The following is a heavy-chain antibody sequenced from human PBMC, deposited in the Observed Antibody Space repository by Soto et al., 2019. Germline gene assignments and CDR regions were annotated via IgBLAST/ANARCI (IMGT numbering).Heavy chain of an antibody. J-gene: IGHJ5*02. D-gene: IGHD6-13*01. CDR1: GGSFSGYY. CDR3: ARGRRYSTARGLNWFDP. CDR2: INHSGST. Sequence: XXTLSLTCAVYGGSFSGYYWSWIPQPPGKGLEWIGEINHSGSTNYNPSLKSRVTISVDTSKNQFSLKLSSVTAADKAVYYCARGRRYSTARGLNWFDPWGQGTLVTVSS. V-gene: IGHV4-34*01.